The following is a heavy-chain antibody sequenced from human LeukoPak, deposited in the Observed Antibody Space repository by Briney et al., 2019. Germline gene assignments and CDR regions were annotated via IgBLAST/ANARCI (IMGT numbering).Heavy chain of an antibody. V-gene: IGHV3-23*01. CDR3: AKDPYDYDSSGYYYGYFDY. D-gene: IGHD3-22*01. J-gene: IGHJ4*02. CDR2: ISGSGAGT. Sequence: PGGPLRLSCAASGFTFSSYAMSWVRQAPGKGLEWVSGISGSGAGTYYVGSVKGRYTISRDNSKKTLYLQMNSLRAEDTAVYYCAKDPYDYDSSGYYYGYFDYWGQGTLVTVSS. CDR1: GFTFSSYA.